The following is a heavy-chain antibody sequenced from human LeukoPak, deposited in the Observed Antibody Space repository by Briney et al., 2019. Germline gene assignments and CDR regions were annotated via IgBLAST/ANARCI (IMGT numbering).Heavy chain of an antibody. CDR3: ARGIVVVPAAMRP. CDR1: GYTFTSYD. D-gene: IGHD2-2*01. Sequence: ASVKVSSKASGYTFTSYDINWVRQAPGQGVEWMGWMNPNSGNTGYAQKFQGRVTMTRNTSISTAYMELSSLRSEDTAVHYCARGIVVVPAAMRPWGQGTLVTVSS. CDR2: MNPNSGNT. J-gene: IGHJ5*02. V-gene: IGHV1-8*01.